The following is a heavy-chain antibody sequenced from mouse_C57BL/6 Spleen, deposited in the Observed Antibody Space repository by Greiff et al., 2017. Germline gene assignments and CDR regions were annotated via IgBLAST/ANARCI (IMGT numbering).Heavy chain of an antibody. CDR2: IDPNSGGT. CDR3: AREWGNYYGSGYGNFDY. CDR1: GYTFTSYW. J-gene: IGHJ2*01. D-gene: IGHD1-1*01. Sequence: QVQLQQPGAELVKPGASVKLSCKASGYTFTSYWMHWVKQRPGRGLEWIGRIDPNSGGTKYNEKFKSKATLTVDKPSSAAYMKLSSLTSEDSAVYYCAREWGNYYGSGYGNFDYWGQGTTLTVSS. V-gene: IGHV1-72*01.